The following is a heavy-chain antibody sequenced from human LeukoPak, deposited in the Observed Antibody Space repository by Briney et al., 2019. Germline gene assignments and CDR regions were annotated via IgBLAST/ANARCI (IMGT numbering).Heavy chain of an antibody. J-gene: IGHJ4*02. CDR2: ISSSSSYI. D-gene: IGHD5-12*01. Sequence: GGSLRLSCAASGFTFSSYSMNWVRQAPGKGLEWFSSISSSSSYIYYADSVKGRFTISRDNAKNSLYLQMNSLRAEDTAVYYCARDGYSGYDRGAFDYWGQGTLVTVSS. CDR3: ARDGYSGYDRGAFDY. V-gene: IGHV3-21*01. CDR1: GFTFSSYS.